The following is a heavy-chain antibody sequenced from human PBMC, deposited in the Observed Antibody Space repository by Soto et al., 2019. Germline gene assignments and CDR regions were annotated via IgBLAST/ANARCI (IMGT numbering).Heavy chain of an antibody. D-gene: IGHD3-3*01. V-gene: IGHV4-34*01. J-gene: IGHJ4*02. Sequence: ETLSLTCTVYGGSFSGYYWSWIRQPPGKGLEWIGEINHSGSTNYNPSLKSRVTISVDTSKNQFSLKLSSVTAADTAVYYCARGSPLDGNYDYWGQGTLVTVYS. CDR2: INHSGST. CDR3: ARGSPLDGNYDY. CDR1: GGSFSGYY.